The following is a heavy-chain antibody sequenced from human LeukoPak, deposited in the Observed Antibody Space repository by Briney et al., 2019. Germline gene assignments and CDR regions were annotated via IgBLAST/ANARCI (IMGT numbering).Heavy chain of an antibody. V-gene: IGHV4-34*01. Sequence: SETLSLTCAVYDGSFSGYIWSWISQPPGKGLEWIGEINHSGSTNHNPSLKSRVTMSVDKSRNHFSLKLSSVTAADTAVYYCARMFPAAYPDYYYYMDVWGKGTTVTVS. CDR3: ARMFPAAYPDYYYYMDV. J-gene: IGHJ6*03. D-gene: IGHD2-2*01. CDR2: INHSGST. CDR1: DGSFSGYI.